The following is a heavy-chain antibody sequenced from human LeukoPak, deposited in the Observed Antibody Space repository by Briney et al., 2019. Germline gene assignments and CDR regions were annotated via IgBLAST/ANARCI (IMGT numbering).Heavy chain of an antibody. Sequence: SETLSLTCAVSGYSISSGYYWGWIRQPPGKGLEWIGSIYHSGSTYYNPSLKSRVTISVDTSKNQFSLKLSSETAADTAVYYCARRPGYGAFDIWGQGTMVTVSS. CDR1: GYSISSGYY. J-gene: IGHJ3*02. CDR3: ARRPGYGAFDI. CDR2: IYHSGST. V-gene: IGHV4-38-2*01. D-gene: IGHD1-1*01.